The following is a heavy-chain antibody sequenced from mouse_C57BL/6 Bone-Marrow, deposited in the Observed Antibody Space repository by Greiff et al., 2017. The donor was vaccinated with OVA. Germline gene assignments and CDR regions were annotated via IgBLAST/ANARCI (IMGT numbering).Heavy chain of an antibody. CDR3: AREAGTDWYFDV. CDR2: IYYSGTI. Sequence: EVKLQESGPGLVKPSQTVFLTCTVTGISITTGNYRWSWIRQFPGNKLEWIGYIYYSGTITYNPSLTSRTTITRDTPKNQFFLEMNSLTAEDTATYYCAREAGTDWYFDVWGTGTTVTVSS. D-gene: IGHD4-1*01. V-gene: IGHV3-5*01. CDR1: GISITTGNYR. J-gene: IGHJ1*03.